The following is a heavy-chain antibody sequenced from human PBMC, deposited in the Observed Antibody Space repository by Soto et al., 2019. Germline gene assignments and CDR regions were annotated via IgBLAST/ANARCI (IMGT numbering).Heavy chain of an antibody. V-gene: IGHV3-48*03. J-gene: IGHJ6*02. D-gene: IGHD5-18*01. CDR3: ARDTAMVRRGDYGMDV. CDR2: ISSSGSTI. Sequence: PGGSLRLSCAASGFTFSSYEMNWVRQAPGKGLEWVSYISSSGSTIYYADSVKVRFTISRDNAKNSLYLQMNSLRAEDTAVYYCARDTAMVRRGDYGMDVWGQGTTVTVSS. CDR1: GFTFSSYE.